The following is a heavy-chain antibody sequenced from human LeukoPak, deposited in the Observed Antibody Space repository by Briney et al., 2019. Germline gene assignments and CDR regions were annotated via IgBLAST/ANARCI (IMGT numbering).Heavy chain of an antibody. D-gene: IGHD3-10*01. J-gene: IGHJ3*02. V-gene: IGHV4-34*01. CDR1: GGSFSGYY. Sequence: SETLSLTCAGYGGSFSGYYWSWIRQPPGKGLEWIGEINHSGSTNYNPSLKSRVTISVDTSKNQFSLKLSSVTAADTAVYYCAQVRGIRAFDIWGQGTMVTVSS. CDR3: AQVRGIRAFDI. CDR2: INHSGST.